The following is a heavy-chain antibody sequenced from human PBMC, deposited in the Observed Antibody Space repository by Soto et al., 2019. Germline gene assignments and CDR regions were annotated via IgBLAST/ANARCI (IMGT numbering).Heavy chain of an antibody. CDR3: ARDHRDTAMAYYYYYGMDV. CDR1: GFTFSRYW. CDR2: IKQDGSEK. J-gene: IGHJ6*02. Sequence: PGGSLRLSCAASGFTFSRYWMSWARQAPGKGLEWVANIKQDGSEKYYVDSVKGRFTISRDNAKNSLYLQMNSLRAEDTAVYYCARDHRDTAMAYYYYYGMDVWGQGTTVTVSS. D-gene: IGHD5-18*01. V-gene: IGHV3-7*01.